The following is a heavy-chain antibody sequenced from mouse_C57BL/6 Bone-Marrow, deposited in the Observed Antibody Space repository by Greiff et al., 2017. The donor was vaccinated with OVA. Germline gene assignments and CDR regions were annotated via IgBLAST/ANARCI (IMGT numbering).Heavy chain of an antibody. V-gene: IGHV7-3*01. CDR2: IRNKANGYTT. J-gene: IGHJ1*03. Sequence: EVQLQESGGGLVQPGGSLSLSCAASGFTFTDYYMSWVRQPPGKALEWLGFIRNKANGYTTEYSASVKGRFTISRDNSQSILYLQMNALRAEDSATYYCARSFSTTPGFHWYFDVWGTGTTVTVSS. D-gene: IGHD1-1*01. CDR1: GFTFTDYY. CDR3: ARSFSTTPGFHWYFDV.